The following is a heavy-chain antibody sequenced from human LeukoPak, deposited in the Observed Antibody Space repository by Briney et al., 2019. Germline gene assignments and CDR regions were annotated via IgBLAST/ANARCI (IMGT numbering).Heavy chain of an antibody. J-gene: IGHJ2*01. CDR3: ARVLGSSGYAGDWRFDL. CDR2: VHATGTT. Sequence: SDTLSLTCSVSGASISLYYWSGVRQSAGKRPEWIGRVHATGTTNYNPSLRSRVSLSVDTFKKQFSLKLNSVTAADTAVYYCARVLGSSGYAGDWRFDLWGRGTLVTVSS. V-gene: IGHV4-4*07. D-gene: IGHD3-22*01. CDR1: GASISLYY.